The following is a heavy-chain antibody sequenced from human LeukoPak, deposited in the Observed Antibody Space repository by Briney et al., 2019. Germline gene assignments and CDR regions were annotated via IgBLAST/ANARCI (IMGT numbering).Heavy chain of an antibody. J-gene: IGHJ4*02. CDR2: ISATSSDV. D-gene: IGHD5-12*01. V-gene: IGHV3-21*04. CDR1: GFAFESFT. CDR3: AKGLFSAYDKYLDS. Sequence: GGSLRLSCAGSGFAFESFTMTWVRQAPGKGLEWVSLISATSSDVNYAESVRGRFTISRDNAKNSLFLLMDSLRVEDTAIYYCAKGLFSAYDKYLDSWGQGALVTVSS.